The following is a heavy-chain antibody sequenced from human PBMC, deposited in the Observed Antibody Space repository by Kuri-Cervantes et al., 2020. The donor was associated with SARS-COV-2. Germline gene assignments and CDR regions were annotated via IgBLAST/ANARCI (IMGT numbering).Heavy chain of an antibody. CDR1: GFTFNTYS. J-gene: IGHJ4*02. CDR3: ANSFYDTSSVPRLDY. Sequence: GESLKISCAASGFTFNTYSMDWVRLAPGKGLEWVAFIRYDGSNKYYADSVKGRFTISRDNSKNTLYLQMNSLGVEDTAVYYCANSFYDTSSVPRLDYWGQGTLVTVSS. CDR2: IRYDGSNK. D-gene: IGHD2/OR15-2a*01. V-gene: IGHV3-30*02.